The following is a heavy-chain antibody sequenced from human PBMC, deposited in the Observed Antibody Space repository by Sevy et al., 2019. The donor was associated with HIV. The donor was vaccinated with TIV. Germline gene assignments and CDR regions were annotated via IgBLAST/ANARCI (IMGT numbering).Heavy chain of an antibody. V-gene: IGHV3-7*03. Sequence: GGSLRLSCAASGFTFTTYWMIWIRQAPGKGLEWVANINRDGTQKYYADSLKDRFTISRDNAENSLYLQMDSLRAEDTAIYYCAKDLLIVVGEGMDVWGQGTTVTVSS. CDR3: AKDLLIVVGEGMDV. J-gene: IGHJ6*02. CDR1: GFTFTTYW. D-gene: IGHD2-2*01. CDR2: INRDGTQK.